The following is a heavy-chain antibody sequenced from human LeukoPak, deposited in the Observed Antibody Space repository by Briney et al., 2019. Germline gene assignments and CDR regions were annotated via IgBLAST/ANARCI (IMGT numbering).Heavy chain of an antibody. CDR3: AVTYYDFWSGYYI. Sequence: ASVKVSCKASGYTFTSYGISWVRQAPGQGLEWMGWISAYNGNTNYAQKLQGRVTMTTDTSTSTAYMELSSLRSEDTAVYYCAVTYYDFWSGYYIWGQGTLVTVSS. J-gene: IGHJ4*02. D-gene: IGHD3-3*01. CDR2: ISAYNGNT. V-gene: IGHV1-18*01. CDR1: GYTFTSYG.